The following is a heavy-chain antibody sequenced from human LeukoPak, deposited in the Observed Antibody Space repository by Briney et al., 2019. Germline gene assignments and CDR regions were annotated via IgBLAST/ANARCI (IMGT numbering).Heavy chain of an antibody. V-gene: IGHV3-30*18. CDR1: GFTFSNYG. CDR3: AKANWNDGKVALDY. J-gene: IGHJ4*02. CDR2: ISYDGASK. D-gene: IGHD1-20*01. Sequence: QSGRSLRLSCAASGFTFSNYGINWVRQATGKGLEWVAVISYDGASKYYADSVKGRFTISRDNSKNSLYLQMNSLRAEDTALYYCAKANWNDGKVALDYWGQGTLVTVSS.